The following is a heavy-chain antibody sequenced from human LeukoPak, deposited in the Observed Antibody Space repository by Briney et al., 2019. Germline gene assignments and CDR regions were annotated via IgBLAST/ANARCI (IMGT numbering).Heavy chain of an antibody. J-gene: IGHJ4*02. Sequence: SETLSLTCTVSGGSISSYYRSWIRQPAGKGLEWIGRIYTSGSTNYNPSLKSRVTMSVDTSKNQFSLKLSSVTAADTAVYYCARVPTGDYYDSREFDYWGQGTLVTVSS. V-gene: IGHV4-4*07. D-gene: IGHD3-22*01. CDR1: GGSISSYY. CDR3: ARVPTGDYYDSREFDY. CDR2: IYTSGST.